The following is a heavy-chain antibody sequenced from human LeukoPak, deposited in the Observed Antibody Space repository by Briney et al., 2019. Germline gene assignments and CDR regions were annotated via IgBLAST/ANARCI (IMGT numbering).Heavy chain of an antibody. CDR3: ASQIVVAAFDI. CDR2: IYSGGST. CDR1: GFTFSSYG. V-gene: IGHV3-66*04. Sequence: GGSLRLSCAASGFTFSSYGMHWVRQAPGKGLEWVSVIYSGGSTYYADSVKGRFTISRDNSKNTLYLQMNSLRAEDTAVYYCASQIVVAAFDIWGQGTMVTVSS. J-gene: IGHJ3*02. D-gene: IGHD3-22*01.